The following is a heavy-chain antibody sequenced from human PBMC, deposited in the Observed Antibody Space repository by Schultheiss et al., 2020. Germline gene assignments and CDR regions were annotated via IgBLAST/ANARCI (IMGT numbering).Heavy chain of an antibody. D-gene: IGHD3-9*01. V-gene: IGHV3-30*02. CDR3: AKDRPYDILTGYYFFY. CDR2: IWYDGSNK. CDR1: GFTFSSYG. J-gene: IGHJ4*02. Sequence: GESLKISCAASGFTFSSYGMHWVRQAPGKGLEWVAVIWYDGSNKYYADSVKGRFTISRDNSKNTLYLQMNSLRAEDTAVYYCAKDRPYDILTGYYFFYWGQGTLVTGSS.